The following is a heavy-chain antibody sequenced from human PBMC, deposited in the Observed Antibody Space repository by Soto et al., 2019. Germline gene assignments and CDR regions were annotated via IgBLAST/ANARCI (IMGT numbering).Heavy chain of an antibody. CDR3: AKAPGYSGYERVFDY. CDR1: GFTFSSYA. V-gene: IGHV3-23*01. CDR2: ISGSGGST. J-gene: IGHJ4*02. Sequence: GGSLRLSCAASGFTFSSYAMSWVRQAPGKGLEWVSAISGSGGSTYYADSVKGRFTISRDNSKNTLYLQMNSLRAEDTAVYYCAKAPGYSGYERVFDYWGQGTLVTVSS. D-gene: IGHD5-12*01.